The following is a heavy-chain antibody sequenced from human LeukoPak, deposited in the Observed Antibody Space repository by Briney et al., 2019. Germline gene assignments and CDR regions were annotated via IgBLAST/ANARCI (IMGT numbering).Heavy chain of an antibody. J-gene: IGHJ6*03. D-gene: IGHD6-13*01. V-gene: IGHV4-59*12. CDR3: ARDTGAADYYYYYYMDV. CDR1: GGSISSYY. CDR2: IYYSGST. Sequence: PSETLSLTCTVSGGSISSYYWSWIRQPPGKGLEWIGYIYYSGSTNYNPSLKSRVTISVDTSKNQFSLKLSSVTAADTAVYYCARDTGAADYYYYYYMDVWGKGTTVTVSS.